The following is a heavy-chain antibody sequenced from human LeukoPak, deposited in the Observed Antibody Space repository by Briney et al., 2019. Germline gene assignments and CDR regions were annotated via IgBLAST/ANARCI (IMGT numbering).Heavy chain of an antibody. CDR3: ARAAGQIHKAFDM. J-gene: IGHJ3*02. CDR1: VFAYSSHW. CDR2: INPDGNTT. D-gene: IGHD6-13*01. V-gene: IGHV3-74*01. Sequence: PGGTLRFSRAASVFAYSSHWTHWVRQVPGKGLVWVSRINPDGNTTTYADSVKGRITISRDNTKNTLYLQMNSLRAEDTAVYYCARAAGQIHKAFDMWGQGTMVTVSS.